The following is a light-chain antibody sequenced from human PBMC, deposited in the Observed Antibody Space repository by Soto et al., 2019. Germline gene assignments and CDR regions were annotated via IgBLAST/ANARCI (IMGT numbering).Light chain of an antibody. J-gene: IGLJ1*01. CDR2: SSN. Sequence: QTVVTQPPSASGTPGQRVTISCSGGSSNIGTNTVNWYQQLPGTAPKLLIYSSNQLPSGVPDRFSGSRSGTSASLAISGLQSEDEADYYCAAWDDGLNGYVFGTGTKLTVL. CDR3: AAWDDGLNGYV. V-gene: IGLV1-44*01. CDR1: SSNIGTNT.